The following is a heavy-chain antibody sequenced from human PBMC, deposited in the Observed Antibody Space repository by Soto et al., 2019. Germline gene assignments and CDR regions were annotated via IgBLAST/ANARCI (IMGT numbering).Heavy chain of an antibody. CDR3: ARVGSRSMEV. CDR1: GFTVISDG. CDR2: IWYDGSNR. V-gene: IGHV3-33*01. J-gene: IGHJ6*02. Sequence: GGSLRLSCAASGFTVISDGMHWGRQGPGKGLEWVAVIWYDGSNRYYADSVKSRFTISRDDSKNKQYLQMNNLRAEDTAVEYYARVGSRSMEVWGREGTFTVSS. D-gene: IGHD5-12*01.